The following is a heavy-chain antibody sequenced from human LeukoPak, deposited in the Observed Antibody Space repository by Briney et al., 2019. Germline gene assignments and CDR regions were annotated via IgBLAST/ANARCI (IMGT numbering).Heavy chain of an antibody. CDR2: ISGSGGSI. D-gene: IGHD6-13*01. V-gene: IGHV3-23*01. J-gene: IGHJ4*02. Sequence: GGSLRLSCVASGFSFTSSWMTWVRQAPGKGLEWVSSISGSGGSIYYADSVKGRFTISRDNSKSTLYLQMNSLRAEDTAIYYCAKEAVAAAGPFDYWGQGTLVTVSS. CDR1: GFSFTSSW. CDR3: AKEAVAAAGPFDY.